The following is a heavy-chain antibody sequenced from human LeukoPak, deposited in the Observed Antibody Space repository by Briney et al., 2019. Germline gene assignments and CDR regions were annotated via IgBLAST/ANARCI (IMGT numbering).Heavy chain of an antibody. D-gene: IGHD1-26*01. V-gene: IGHV3-64*01. CDR2: ISSDGTTT. CDR1: GFTFSYVA. CDR3: ARSLGATAY. J-gene: IGHJ4*02. Sequence: GGSLRLSCAASGFTFSYVAMHWVRQPPGEGLEHVSAISSDGTTTHYANSVKGRFTISRDNSKNTLYLQMGSLRADDMAVYYCARSLGATAYWGQGTLVTVSP.